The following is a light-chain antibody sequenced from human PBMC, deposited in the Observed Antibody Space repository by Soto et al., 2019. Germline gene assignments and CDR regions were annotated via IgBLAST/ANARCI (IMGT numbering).Light chain of an antibody. J-gene: IGKJ5*01. V-gene: IGKV1-5*03. Sequence: DIQMTQSPSTLSASVGDIVTITCRASQSISYWLAWYQQKPGKAPNLLIYKASSLKSGVPSRFSGSGSGTEFTLTISSLQADDFATYYCQQYNRYSWTFGQGTRLEIK. CDR3: QQYNRYSWT. CDR1: QSISYW. CDR2: KAS.